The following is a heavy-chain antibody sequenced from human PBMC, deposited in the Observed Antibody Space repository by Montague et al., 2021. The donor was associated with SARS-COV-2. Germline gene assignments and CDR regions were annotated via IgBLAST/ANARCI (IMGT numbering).Heavy chain of an antibody. J-gene: IGHJ4*02. CDR3: ARGDGYNPPTDIDN. CDR1: GFIFSNFA. D-gene: IGHD5-24*01. CDR2: ISYDGSSK. V-gene: IGHV3-30*04. Sequence: SLRLSCAASGFIFSNFAFHWVRQAPGEGLEWVAVISYDGSSKDYAESVRGRFTVSRDNSQKTLYVQLNSLRVEDTAIYYCARGDGYNPPTDIDNWGQGTLVTVSS.